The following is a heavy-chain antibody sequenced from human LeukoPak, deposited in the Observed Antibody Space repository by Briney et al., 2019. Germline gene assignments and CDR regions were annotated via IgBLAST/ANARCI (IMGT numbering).Heavy chain of an antibody. V-gene: IGHV4-34*01. J-gene: IGHJ5*02. CDR2: INHSGST. CDR3: ARGRHCSGGSCFRHSYNWFDP. Sequence: SETLSLTCAVYGGSFSGYYWSWIRQPPGKGLEWIGEINHSGSTNYNPPLESRVTISVDTSKNQFSLKLSSVTAADTAVYYCARGRHCSGGSCFRHSYNWFDPWGQGTLVTVSS. D-gene: IGHD2-15*01. CDR1: GGSFSGYY.